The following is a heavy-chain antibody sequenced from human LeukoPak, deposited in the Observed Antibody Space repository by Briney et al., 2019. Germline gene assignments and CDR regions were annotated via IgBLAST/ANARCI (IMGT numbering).Heavy chain of an antibody. CDR3: ARVRFSSGWYVAFDI. CDR1: GYTFTSYG. V-gene: IGHV1-18*01. J-gene: IGHJ3*02. D-gene: IGHD6-19*01. Sequence: GASVKVSCKASGYTFTSYGISWVRQAPGQGLEWMGWISAYNGNTNYAQKLQGRVTMTTDTSTSTAYMELRSLRSDDTAVYYCARVRFSSGWYVAFDIWGQGTMVTVSS. CDR2: ISAYNGNT.